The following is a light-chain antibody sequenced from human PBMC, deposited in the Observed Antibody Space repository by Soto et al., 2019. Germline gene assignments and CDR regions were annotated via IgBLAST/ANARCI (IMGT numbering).Light chain of an antibody. CDR2: DVS. CDR1: SSDVGGYNY. Sequence: QSALTQPPSASGSPGQSVTISCTGTSSDVGGYNYVFWYQQYPGKAPKLMIYDVSKRPSGVADRFSGSKLGNTASLTVSGLQAEDEADYYCSSYAGGNVVVFGGGTKLTVL. V-gene: IGLV2-8*01. CDR3: SSYAGGNVVV. J-gene: IGLJ2*01.